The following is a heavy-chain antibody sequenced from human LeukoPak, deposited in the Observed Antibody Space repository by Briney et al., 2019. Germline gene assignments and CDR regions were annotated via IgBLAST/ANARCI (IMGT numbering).Heavy chain of an antibody. CDR1: GGSISSYY. D-gene: IGHD2-2*02. CDR2: IYTSGST. J-gene: IGHJ6*03. V-gene: IGHV4-4*07. CDR3: ARAAAISPNYYYYMDV. Sequence: SEALSLTCTVSGGSISSYYWSWIRQPAGKGLEWIGRIYTSGSTNYNPSLKSRVTMSVDTPKNQFSLKLSSVTAADTAVYYCARAAAISPNYYYYMDVWGKGTTVTVSS.